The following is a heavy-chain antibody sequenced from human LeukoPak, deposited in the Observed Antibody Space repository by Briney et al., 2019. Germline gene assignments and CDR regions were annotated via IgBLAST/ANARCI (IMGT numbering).Heavy chain of an antibody. D-gene: IGHD1-26*01. CDR3: ARQLVGATPPDY. J-gene: IGHJ4*02. Sequence: PSETLSLTCTVSGGSISSYYWSWIRQPPGKGLEGIGYIYTSGSTNYNPSLKSRVTISVDTSKNQFSLKLSTVTAADTAVYYCARQLVGATPPDYWGQGTLVTVSS. V-gene: IGHV4-4*09. CDR2: IYTSGST. CDR1: GGSISSYY.